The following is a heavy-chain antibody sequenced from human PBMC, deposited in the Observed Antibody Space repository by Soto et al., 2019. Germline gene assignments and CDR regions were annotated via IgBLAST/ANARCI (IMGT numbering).Heavy chain of an antibody. CDR3: ARGENYDSIWWLDR. V-gene: IGHV1-18*01. J-gene: IGHJ5*02. CDR2: ISAYNGKT. Sequence: QVQLVQSGAEVKKPGASVKVSCKASGYTFTSYGISWVRQDPGQGLEWMGRISAYNGKTNYAQKRQGRVTMTQDTSMRTDYMELRSLRSDDTAVCCCARGENYDSIWWLDRWGQGALVTVSS. D-gene: IGHD3-22*01. CDR1: GYTFTSYG.